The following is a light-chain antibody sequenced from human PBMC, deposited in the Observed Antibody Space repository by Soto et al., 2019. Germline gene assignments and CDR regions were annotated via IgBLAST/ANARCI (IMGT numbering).Light chain of an antibody. Sequence: DIQMTQSPSSLSASVGDRVTITCRASQSISSYLTWYQQKPGKAHKLLIYAASSLQSGVPSRFSGSGSGTDFTLTISSLQPAECTTYYCQQSYSTPGTSGQGTQVEIK. V-gene: IGKV1-39*01. CDR3: QQSYSTPGT. CDR2: AAS. CDR1: QSISSY. J-gene: IGKJ1*01.